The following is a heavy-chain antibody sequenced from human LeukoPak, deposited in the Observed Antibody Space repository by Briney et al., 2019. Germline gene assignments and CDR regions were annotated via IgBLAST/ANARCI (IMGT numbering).Heavy chain of an antibody. D-gene: IGHD1-26*01. J-gene: IGHJ4*02. CDR2: MNPNSGNT. V-gene: IGHV1-8*03. Sequence: ASVKVSCKASGYTFTSYEINWVRQATGQGLEWMAWMNPNSGNTVYAQKFQGRVTITRNTSISTAYMELSSLRSEDTAVYYCAREASGLYYYDFDYWGQGTLVTVSS. CDR3: AREASGLYYYDFDY. CDR1: GYTFTSYE.